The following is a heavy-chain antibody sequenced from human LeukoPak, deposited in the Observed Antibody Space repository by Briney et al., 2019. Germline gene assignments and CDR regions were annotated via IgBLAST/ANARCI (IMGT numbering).Heavy chain of an antibody. Sequence: PGGSRRLSCAASGFTFSSYWMHWVRQAPGKGLVWVSRINSDGSSTSYADSVKGRFTISRDNAKNTLYLQMNSLRAEDTAVYYCARDYYDSSGVDYWGQGTLVTVSS. CDR2: INSDGSST. CDR3: ARDYYDSSGVDY. CDR1: GFTFSSYW. J-gene: IGHJ4*02. D-gene: IGHD3-22*01. V-gene: IGHV3-74*01.